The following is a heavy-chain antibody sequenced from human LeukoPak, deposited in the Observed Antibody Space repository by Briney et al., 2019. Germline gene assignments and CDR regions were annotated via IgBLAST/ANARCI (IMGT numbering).Heavy chain of an antibody. J-gene: IGHJ4*02. V-gene: IGHV3-23*01. Sequence: PGGSLRLSCAASGFTFNNYAMNWVRQAPGKGLEWVSALSGGAGRTYYADSVKGRFTISRDNSKNTLCLQMNSLRAEDTAVYYCAKVDDYDYVWGSYDYWGQGTLVTVSS. D-gene: IGHD3-16*01. CDR2: LSGGAGRT. CDR1: GFTFNNYA. CDR3: AKVDDYDYVWGSYDY.